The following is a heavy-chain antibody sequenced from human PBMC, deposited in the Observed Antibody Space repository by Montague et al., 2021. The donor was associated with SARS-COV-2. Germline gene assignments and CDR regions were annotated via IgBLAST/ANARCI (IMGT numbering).Heavy chain of an antibody. CDR3: ARLSQFAWFDP. V-gene: IGHV4-31*02. CDR1: SDSLTTTSYY. Sequence: LRLSCAVSSDSLTTTSYYWSWIRLHPGKGLQWIGNIFYTGMTFFNPALKSRLTMSVDTSQNQFSLRLTSVTAADTAVYYRARLSQFAWFDPWGQGTLVTVSS. CDR2: IFYTGMT. D-gene: IGHD5-24*01. J-gene: IGHJ5*02.